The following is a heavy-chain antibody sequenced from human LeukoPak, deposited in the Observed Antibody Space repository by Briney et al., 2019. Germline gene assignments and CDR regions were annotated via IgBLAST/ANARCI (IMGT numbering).Heavy chain of an antibody. J-gene: IGHJ4*02. CDR2: IHAGNGDT. D-gene: IGHD6-19*01. Sequence: GASVKVSCKASGYTFTSYAFHWVRQAPGQRLERLGWIHAGNGDTKHSQKFQDRLTITRDTSASTAYMELSSLRSEDTAVYYCARGRSGWYLERDGLFDYWGQGTLVTVSS. CDR3: ARGRSGWYLERDGLFDY. V-gene: IGHV1-3*01. CDR1: GYTFTSYA.